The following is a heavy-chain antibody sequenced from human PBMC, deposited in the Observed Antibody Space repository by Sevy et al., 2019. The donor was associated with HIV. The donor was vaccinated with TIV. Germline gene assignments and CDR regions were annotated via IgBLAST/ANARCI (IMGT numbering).Heavy chain of an antibody. CDR1: GFTFSRYS. CDR2: ISGNSAAI. V-gene: IGHV3-48*02. CDR3: ARGPDCGGDCDIGFYYPLDV. J-gene: IGHJ6*02. Sequence: GGSLRLACAASGFTFSRYSMNWVRRAPGKGLEWISYISGNSAAIDYADSVKGRFTVSRDNDNDALYLQLNSLRYDDTALYYCARGPDCGGDCDIGFYYPLDVWVQGTTVTVSS. D-gene: IGHD2-21*02.